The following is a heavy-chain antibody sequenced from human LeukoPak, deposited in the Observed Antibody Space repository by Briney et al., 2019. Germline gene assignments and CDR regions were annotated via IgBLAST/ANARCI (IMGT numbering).Heavy chain of an antibody. J-gene: IGHJ4*02. CDR1: GFTFSSYA. CDR2: ISYDGSNK. Sequence: PGGSLRLSCAASGFTFSSYAMHWVRQAPGKGLEWVAVISYDGSNKYYADSVKGRFTISRDNSKNTLYLQMNSLRAGDTAVYYCAKGMRYFDYWGQGTLVTVSS. V-gene: IGHV3-30*04. CDR3: AKGMRYFDY.